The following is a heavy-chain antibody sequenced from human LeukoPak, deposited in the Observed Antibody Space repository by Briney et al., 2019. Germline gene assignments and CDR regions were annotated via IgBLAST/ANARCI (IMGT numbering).Heavy chain of an antibody. CDR2: LYSVGTE. D-gene: IGHD4-23*01. CDR3: AGFGGNSDY. Sequence: GGSLRLSCAASGFTVSSNYMTWVRQAPGKGLEWVSVLYSVGTEYYADSVKGRFTVSRDNSMNTLYLQMNSLTPEDTAVYYCAGFGGNSDYWGQGTLVSVSS. V-gene: IGHV3-66*02. CDR1: GFTVSSNY. J-gene: IGHJ4*02.